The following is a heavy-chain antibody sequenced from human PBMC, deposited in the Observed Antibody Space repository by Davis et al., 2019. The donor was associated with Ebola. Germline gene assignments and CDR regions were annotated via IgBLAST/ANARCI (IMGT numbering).Heavy chain of an antibody. Sequence: GGSLRLSCAASGFTFSSYWMSWVRQAPGKGMEWVANIKQDGSEKYYVDSVKGRFTISRDNAKNSLYLQMNSLRAEDTALYYCARLACTSSSCYTGNYYYYYGVDVWGQGTTVTVSS. J-gene: IGHJ6*02. CDR2: IKQDGSEK. CDR1: GFTFSSYW. V-gene: IGHV3-7*03. D-gene: IGHD2-2*02. CDR3: ARLACTSSSCYTGNYYYYYGVDV.